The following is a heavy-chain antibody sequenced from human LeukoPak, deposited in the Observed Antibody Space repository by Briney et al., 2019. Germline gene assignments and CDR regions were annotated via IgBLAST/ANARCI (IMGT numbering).Heavy chain of an antibody. V-gene: IGHV1-18*01. CDR2: INGYNGNT. J-gene: IGHJ3*02. Sequence: ASVKVSCKASGYTFTSYGISWVRQAPGQGLEWMGWINGYNGNTHYSQSLQGRVTLTIDTSTGTAYMELTSLRSDDTAVYYCARDRSADYYYDRNAFDIWGQGTMVTVSS. CDR3: ARDRSADYYYDRNAFDI. CDR1: GYTFTSYG. D-gene: IGHD3-22*01.